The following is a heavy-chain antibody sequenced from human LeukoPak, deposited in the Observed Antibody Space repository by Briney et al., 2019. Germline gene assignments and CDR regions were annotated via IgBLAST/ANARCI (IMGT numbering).Heavy chain of an antibody. J-gene: IGHJ4*02. CDR2: IYYSGST. V-gene: IGHV4-39*01. CDR1: GGSISSYY. Sequence: SETLSLTCTVSGGSISSYYWGWIRQPPGKGLEWIGSIYYSGSTYYNPSLKSRVTISVDTSKNQFSLKLSSVTAAGTAVYYCATNWGRYSRGPLDYWGQGTLVTVSS. CDR3: ATNWGRYSRGPLDY. D-gene: IGHD6-13*01.